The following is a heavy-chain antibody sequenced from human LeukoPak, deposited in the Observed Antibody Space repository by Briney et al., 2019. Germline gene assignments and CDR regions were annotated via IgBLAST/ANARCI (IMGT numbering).Heavy chain of an antibody. Sequence: SETLSLTCSVSGVSISSGSNYWGWIRQPPGKGLEWIGNIDYNEITYYNPSLKSRVTISVDTSKTQLSLKLNSVTAADTAVYYCARDRAYYYDSSGYHGAFDIWGQGTLVTVSS. CDR2: IDYNEIT. D-gene: IGHD3-22*01. CDR3: ARDRAYYYDSSGYHGAFDI. V-gene: IGHV4-39*07. J-gene: IGHJ3*02. CDR1: GVSISSGSNY.